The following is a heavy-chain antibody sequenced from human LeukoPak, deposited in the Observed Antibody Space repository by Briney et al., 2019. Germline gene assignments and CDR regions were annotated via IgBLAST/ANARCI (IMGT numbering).Heavy chain of an antibody. CDR1: GYTFTSYY. Sequence: ASVKVSCKASGYTFTSYYMHWVRQAPGQGLEWMGIINPSGGSTSYAQKFQGRVTMTRDTSTSTVYMELSSLRSEDTAVYYCARPGSSWYSDNAHAFDIWGQGTMVTVSS. V-gene: IGHV1-46*01. D-gene: IGHD6-13*01. J-gene: IGHJ3*02. CDR3: ARPGSSWYSDNAHAFDI. CDR2: INPSGGST.